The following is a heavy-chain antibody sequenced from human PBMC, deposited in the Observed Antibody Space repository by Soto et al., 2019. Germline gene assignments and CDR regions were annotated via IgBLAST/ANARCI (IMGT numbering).Heavy chain of an antibody. V-gene: IGHV3-53*01. D-gene: IGHD4-17*01. J-gene: IGHJ2*01. Sequence: EVQLVESGGGLIQPGGSLRLSCAASGFTVTNKYMTWVRQAPGKGLEWVSVIYSGGSTSYADSVKGRFTISRDNSKNILYLQMHSRRAEDTAVYYCARVDYGDYGWYFDLWGRGTLVTVSS. CDR1: GFTVTNKY. CDR3: ARVDYGDYGWYFDL. CDR2: IYSGGST.